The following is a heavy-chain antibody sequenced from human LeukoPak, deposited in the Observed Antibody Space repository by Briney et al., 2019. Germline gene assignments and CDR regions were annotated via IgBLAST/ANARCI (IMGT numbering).Heavy chain of an antibody. CDR1: GGTFSSYA. CDR2: IIPILGIA. CDR3: ARFWVAGVLDY. V-gene: IGHV1-69*04. Sequence: ASVKVSCKASGGTFSSYAISWVRQAPGQGLEWMGRIIPILGIANYAQKFQGRVTITADKSTSTACMELSSLRSEDTAVYYCARFWVAGVLDYWGQGTLVTVSS. J-gene: IGHJ4*02. D-gene: IGHD6-19*01.